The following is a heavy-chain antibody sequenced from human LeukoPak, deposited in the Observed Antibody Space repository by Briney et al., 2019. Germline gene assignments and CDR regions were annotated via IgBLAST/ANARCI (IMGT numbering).Heavy chain of an antibody. D-gene: IGHD2-15*01. CDR1: GYIFTGYY. Sequence: AASVKVSCKTSGYIFTGYYLHWVRQAPGQGLEWMGGIIPIFGTANYAQKFQGRVTITADKSTSTAYMELSSLRSEDTAVYYCATSRPNYGYCSGGSCYPWWGQGTLVTVSS. J-gene: IGHJ4*02. CDR3: ATSRPNYGYCSGGSCYPW. CDR2: IIPIFGTA. V-gene: IGHV1-69*06.